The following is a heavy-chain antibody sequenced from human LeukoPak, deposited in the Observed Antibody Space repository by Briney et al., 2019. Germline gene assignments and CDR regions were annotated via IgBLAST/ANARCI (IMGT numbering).Heavy chain of an antibody. CDR1: GASIRSYY. V-gene: IGHV4-59*01. CDR3: ASGYCGGACQLGGVDM. D-gene: IGHD2-21*02. CDR2: ISNSGST. J-gene: IGHJ3*02. Sequence: SETLSLTCTVSGASIRSYYWSWIRQPPGKALEWIAYISNSGSTDYNPSLKSRVTISLDTSGNQFSLKLSSVTAADTAVYYCASGYCGGACQLGGVDMWGQGTMVTVSS.